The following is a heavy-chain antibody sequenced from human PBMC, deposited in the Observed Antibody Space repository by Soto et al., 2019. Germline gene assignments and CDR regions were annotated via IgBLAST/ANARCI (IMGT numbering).Heavy chain of an antibody. D-gene: IGHD4-17*01. CDR3: ARVHGDYWYFDL. CDR2: IYYTGST. V-gene: IGHV4-59*01. Sequence: QVQLQESGPGLVKPSETLSLTCTVSGGSISSYYWSWIRQPPGKGLEWIGYIYYTGSTNYNPSLKSRVSTSVDKSQNQFALKVSSVTAEDTAVYYCARVHGDYWYFDLWGRGTLVTVSS. CDR1: GGSISSYY. J-gene: IGHJ2*01.